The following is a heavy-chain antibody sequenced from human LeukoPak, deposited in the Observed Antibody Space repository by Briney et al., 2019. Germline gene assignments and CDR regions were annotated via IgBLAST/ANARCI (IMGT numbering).Heavy chain of an antibody. D-gene: IGHD6-13*01. J-gene: IGHJ4*02. Sequence: ASVKVSCKVSGYTLTELSMHWVRQAPGKGLEWMGGFDPEDGETIYAQKFQGRVTMTEDTSTDTAYMELSSLRSEDTAVYYCATRYSSSWYMNGIYFYYWGQGTLVTVSS. CDR3: ATRYSSSWYMNGIYFYY. CDR2: FDPEDGET. CDR1: GYTLTELS. V-gene: IGHV1-24*01.